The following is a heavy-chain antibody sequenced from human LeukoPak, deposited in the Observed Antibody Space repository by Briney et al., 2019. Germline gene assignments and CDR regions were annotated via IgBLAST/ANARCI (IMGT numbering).Heavy chain of an antibody. CDR1: GYTFTGYF. V-gene: IGHV1-2*02. CDR2: INPNSGGT. D-gene: IGHD1-26*01. Sequence: GASVKVSCKASGYTFTGYFMHWVRQAPGQGPEWMGWINPNSGGTNYAQKFQGRVTMTRDTSTSTVNMELSSLRSEDTAVYYCARSYSGSYYYFDYWGQGTLVTVSS. CDR3: ARSYSGSYYYFDY. J-gene: IGHJ4*02.